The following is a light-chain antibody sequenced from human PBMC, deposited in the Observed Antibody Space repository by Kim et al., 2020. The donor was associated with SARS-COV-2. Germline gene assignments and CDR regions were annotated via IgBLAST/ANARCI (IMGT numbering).Light chain of an antibody. V-gene: IGLV2-8*01. CDR2: EVN. Sequence: LTQPPSASGSPGQSVTISCTGTSSDVGGYNYVSGYQQHPGKAPKLMIYEVNKRPSGVPDRFSGSKSGNTASLTVSGLQAEDEADYYCSSYAGSNNLVFGGGTQLTVL. CDR3: SSYAGSNNLV. J-gene: IGLJ2*01. CDR1: SSDVGGYNY.